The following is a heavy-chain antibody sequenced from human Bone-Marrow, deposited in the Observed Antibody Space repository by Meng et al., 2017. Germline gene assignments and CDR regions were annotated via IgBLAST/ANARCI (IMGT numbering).Heavy chain of an antibody. J-gene: IGHJ4*02. V-gene: IGHV1-2*02. Sequence: ASVKVSCKASGYTFTGYYMHWVRQAPGQGLEWMGWINPNSGGTNYAQKFQGRVTMTRDTSISTAYMELSRLRSDDTAVYYCARAEGYSGYDWGYFDYWGQGTLVTVSS. CDR3: ARAEGYSGYDWGYFDY. D-gene: IGHD5-12*01. CDR2: INPNSGGT. CDR1: GYTFTGYY.